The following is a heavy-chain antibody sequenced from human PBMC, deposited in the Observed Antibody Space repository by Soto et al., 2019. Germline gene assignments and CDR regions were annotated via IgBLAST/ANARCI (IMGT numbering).Heavy chain of an antibody. CDR2: IYPGDSDT. J-gene: IGHJ4*02. D-gene: IGHD6-6*01. V-gene: IGHV5-51*01. CDR1: GYSFASYW. CDR3: ATSYTTSSPFES. Sequence: GESLKISCKGSGYSFASYWIGWVRQMPGKGLEWMGIIYPGDSDTRYSPSFQGQVTISADKSINTAYLQWSSLKASDTAMFYCATSYTTSSPFESWGQATLVTVSS.